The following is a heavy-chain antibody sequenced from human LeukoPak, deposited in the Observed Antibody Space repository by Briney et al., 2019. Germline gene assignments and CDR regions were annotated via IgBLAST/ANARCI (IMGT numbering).Heavy chain of an antibody. CDR1: GGSISSYY. CDR3: ARVAPHYDFWSGSNIISPYYYGMDV. V-gene: IGHV4-59*01. CDR2: IYYSGST. J-gene: IGHJ6*02. Sequence: SETLSLTRTVSGGSISSYYWSWIRQPPGKGLEWIGYIYYSGSTNYNPSLKSRVTISVDTSKNQFSLKLSSVTAADTAVYYCARVAPHYDFWSGSNIISPYYYGMDVWGQGTTVTVSS. D-gene: IGHD3-3*01.